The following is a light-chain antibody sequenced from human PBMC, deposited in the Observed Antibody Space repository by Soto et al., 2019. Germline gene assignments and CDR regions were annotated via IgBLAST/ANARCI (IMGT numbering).Light chain of an antibody. CDR1: SSNIGGNS. V-gene: IGLV2-14*03. J-gene: IGLJ1*01. CDR2: EVS. Sequence: QSVLTQPPSVSAAPGQKVTISCSGSSSNIGGNSVSWYQQHPGRAPKLIIYEVSHRFSGLSYRFSGSKSGNTASLTISGLQAEDEGDYYCTSFAPGRIYVFGSGTKV. CDR3: TSFAPGRIYV.